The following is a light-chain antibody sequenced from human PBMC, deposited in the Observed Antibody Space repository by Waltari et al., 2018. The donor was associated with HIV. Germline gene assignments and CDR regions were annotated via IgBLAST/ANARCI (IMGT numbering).Light chain of an antibody. J-gene: IGLJ2*01. CDR1: NSDISDYNY. Sequence: QSALTQSPSASGSPGQSVNISCSGANSDISDYNYVSWYQQHSDRPPKLIIFEVTKRPPGVPDRSSGSKSVNTASLFVSGLQPEDEATYFCSSFAGTHKLFGGGTKLTVL. CDR3: SSFAGTHKL. CDR2: EVT. V-gene: IGLV2-8*01.